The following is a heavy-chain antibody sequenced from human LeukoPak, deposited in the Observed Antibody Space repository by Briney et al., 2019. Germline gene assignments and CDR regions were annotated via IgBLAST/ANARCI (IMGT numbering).Heavy chain of an antibody. Sequence: GASVKVSCKASGYTFTSYGISWVRQAPGQGLEWMGWISAYNGNTNYAQKLQGRVTMTTDTSTSTAYMELRSLRSDGTAVYYCARRSWSGYYMWYYFDYWGQGTLVTVSS. CDR3: ARRSWSGYYMWYYFDY. J-gene: IGHJ4*02. CDR1: GYTFTSYG. D-gene: IGHD3-3*01. V-gene: IGHV1-18*01. CDR2: ISAYNGNT.